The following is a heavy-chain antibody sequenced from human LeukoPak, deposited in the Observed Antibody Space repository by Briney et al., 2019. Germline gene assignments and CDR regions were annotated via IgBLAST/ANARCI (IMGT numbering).Heavy chain of an antibody. D-gene: IGHD1-1*01. CDR2: IYHSGST. J-gene: IGHJ4*02. CDR1: GGSISSSNW. V-gene: IGHV4-4*02. CDR3: ARVGNEYPGGDYYFDY. Sequence: SETLSLTCAVSGGSISSSNWWSWVRQPPGKGLEWSGVIYHSGSTNYNPSLKSRVTISVDKSKNQFSLKLSSVTAADTAVYYCARVGNEYPGGDYYFDYWGQGTLVTVSS.